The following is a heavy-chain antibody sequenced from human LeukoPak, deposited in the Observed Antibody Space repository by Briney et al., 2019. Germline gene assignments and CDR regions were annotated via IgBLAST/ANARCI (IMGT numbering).Heavy chain of an antibody. CDR1: GGSISSYY. V-gene: IGHV4-59*08. CDR2: IYYSGST. Sequence: PSETLSLTCTVSGGSISSYYWSWIRQPPGKGLEWIGYIYYSGSTNYNPSLKSRVTISVDTSKNQFSLKLSSVTAADTAVYYCARLQAVPATAIPSLWIDYWGQGTLVTVSS. J-gene: IGHJ4*02. CDR3: ARLQAVPATAIPSLWIDY. D-gene: IGHD2-2*02.